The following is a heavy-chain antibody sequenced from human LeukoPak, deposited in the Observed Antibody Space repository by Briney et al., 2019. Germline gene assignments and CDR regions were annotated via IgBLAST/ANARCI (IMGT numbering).Heavy chain of an antibody. CDR3: ARDMSLRTADGMYFFDF. CDR2: IWNDGHDN. V-gene: IGHV3-33*01. Sequence: GGSLRLSCAASGFAFSTFGLHWVRQAPGKGLEGVAVIWNDGHDNYYAESVKGRFIVSRDNFKNTLYLHMHTLRAEDTAVYYCARDMSLRTADGMYFFDFRGQGTLVTVSS. D-gene: IGHD6-13*01. J-gene: IGHJ4*02. CDR1: GFAFSTFG.